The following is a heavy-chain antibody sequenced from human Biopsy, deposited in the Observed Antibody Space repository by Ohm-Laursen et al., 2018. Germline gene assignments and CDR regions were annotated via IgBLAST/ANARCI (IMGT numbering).Heavy chain of an antibody. D-gene: IGHD3-3*01. V-gene: IGHV1-18*01. CDR1: GYTFTNYG. J-gene: IGHJ4*02. Sequence: GASVKVSCKASGYTFTNYGITWVRQAPGQGLEWMGWITAYNGDANYAQNLQGRVTMTTDTSTSTAYMELRSLGSDDTAVYYCARDRFPHVTIFGLVTLEYWGQGTLVTVSS. CDR2: ITAYNGDA. CDR3: ARDRFPHVTIFGLVTLEY.